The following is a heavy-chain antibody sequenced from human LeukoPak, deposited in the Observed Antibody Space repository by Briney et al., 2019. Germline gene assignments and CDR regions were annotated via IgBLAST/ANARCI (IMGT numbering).Heavy chain of an antibody. Sequence: PSETLSLTCTVSGGSISSSSYYWGWIRQPPGKGLEWVSVIYSGGSTYYADSVKGRFTISRDNSKNTLYLQMNSLRAEDTAVYYCASRQYYYGSGSLPADYWGQGTLVTVSS. CDR2: IYSGGST. D-gene: IGHD3-10*01. J-gene: IGHJ4*02. CDR3: ASRQYYYGSGSLPADY. CDR1: GGSISSSSYY. V-gene: IGHV3-66*01.